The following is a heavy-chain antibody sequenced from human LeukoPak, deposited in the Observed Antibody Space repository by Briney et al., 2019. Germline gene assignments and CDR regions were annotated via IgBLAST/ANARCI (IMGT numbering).Heavy chain of an antibody. CDR1: GGSISSGGYY. CDR2: IYYSGST. Sequence: PSETLSLTCTVSGGSISSGGYYWSWIRQHPGKGLEWIGYIYYSGSTYYNPSLKSRVTISVDTSKNQFSLKLSSVTAADTAVYYCARDSGSLIDYWGQGTLVTVSS. D-gene: IGHD1-26*01. J-gene: IGHJ4*02. V-gene: IGHV4-31*03. CDR3: ARDSGSLIDY.